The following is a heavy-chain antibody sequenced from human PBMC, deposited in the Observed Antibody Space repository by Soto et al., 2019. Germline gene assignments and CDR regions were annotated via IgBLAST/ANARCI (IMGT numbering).Heavy chain of an antibody. CDR1: GFTFSSYA. CDR2: ISGSGGST. V-gene: IGHV3-23*01. Sequence: GGSLRLSCAASGFTFSSYAMSWVRQAPGKGLEWVSAISGSGGSTYCADSVKGRFTISRDNSKNTLYLQMNSLRAEDTAVYYCAKDSIFGVVIFVQPNFDYWGQGTLVTVS. D-gene: IGHD3-3*01. J-gene: IGHJ4*02. CDR3: AKDSIFGVVIFVQPNFDY.